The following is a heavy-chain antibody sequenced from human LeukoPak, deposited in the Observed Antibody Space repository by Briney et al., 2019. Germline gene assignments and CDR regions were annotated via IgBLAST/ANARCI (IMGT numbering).Heavy chain of an antibody. CDR1: GFTFSSYW. Sequence: GGSLRLSCAASGFTFSSYWMSWVRQAPGKGLEWVANIKQDGSAKYYVDAVKGRFTISRDNAKNSLYLQMNSLRAEDTAVYYCARVPSSSYYFDYWGQGTLVTVSS. V-gene: IGHV3-7*01. CDR2: IKQDGSAK. CDR3: ARVPSSSYYFDY. J-gene: IGHJ4*02.